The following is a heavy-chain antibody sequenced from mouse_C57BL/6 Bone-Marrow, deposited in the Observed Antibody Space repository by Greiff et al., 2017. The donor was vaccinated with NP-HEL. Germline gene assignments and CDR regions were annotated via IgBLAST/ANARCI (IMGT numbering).Heavy chain of an antibody. J-gene: IGHJ1*03. Sequence: EVKLMESGPGLVKPSQSLSLTCSVTGYSITSGYYWNWIRQFPGNKLEWMGYISYDGSNNYNPSLKNRISITRDTSKNQFFLKLNSVTTEDTATYYCAREALYYGSSYWYFDVWGTGTTVTVSS. CDR1: GYSITSGYY. V-gene: IGHV3-6*01. CDR3: AREALYYGSSYWYFDV. CDR2: ISYDGSN. D-gene: IGHD1-1*01.